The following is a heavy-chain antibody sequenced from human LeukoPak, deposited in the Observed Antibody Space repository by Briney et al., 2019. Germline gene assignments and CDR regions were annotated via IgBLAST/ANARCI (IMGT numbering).Heavy chain of an antibody. Sequence: SETLSLTCAVYGGSFSTYYWSWVRQPPGSGLEWVGEINHSGSINYNPSLKSRVTVSIDTSKNQFSLKLSSLTAADTAIYFCARHGLGRGVYITRQYNYYMDVWGTGTTVTVSS. D-gene: IGHD3-10*01. V-gene: IGHV4-34*01. CDR3: ARHGLGRGVYITRQYNYYMDV. J-gene: IGHJ6*04. CDR2: INHSGSI. CDR1: GGSFSTYY.